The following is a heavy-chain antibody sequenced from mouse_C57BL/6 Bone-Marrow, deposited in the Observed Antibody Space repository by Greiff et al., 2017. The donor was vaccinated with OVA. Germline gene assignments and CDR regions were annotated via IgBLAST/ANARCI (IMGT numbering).Heavy chain of an antibody. CDR1: GYTFTSYW. J-gene: IGHJ4*01. V-gene: IGHV1-69*01. D-gene: IGHD1-1*02. Sequence: VQLQQPGAELVKPGASVKLSCKASGYTFTSYWMHWVKQRPGRGLEWIGEIDPSDSYTNYNQKFKGKSTLTVDKSSSTAYMQLSSLTSEDSAVYYCARYGPYAMDYWGQGTSVTVSS. CDR3: ARYGPYAMDY. CDR2: IDPSDSYT.